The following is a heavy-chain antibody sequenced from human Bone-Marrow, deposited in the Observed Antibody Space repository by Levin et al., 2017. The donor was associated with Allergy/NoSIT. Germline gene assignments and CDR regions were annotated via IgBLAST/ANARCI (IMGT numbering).Heavy chain of an antibody. J-gene: IGHJ5*02. D-gene: IGHD6-13*01. V-gene: IGHV3-7*04. Sequence: GESLKISCAASGFTFSSYWMSWVRQAPGKGLEWVANIKQDGSEKYYVDSVKGRFTISRDNAKNSLYLQMNSLRAEDTAVYYCARDRPNIAAAGMSWFDPWGQGTLVTVSS. CDR1: GFTFSSYW. CDR3: ARDRPNIAAAGMSWFDP. CDR2: IKQDGSEK.